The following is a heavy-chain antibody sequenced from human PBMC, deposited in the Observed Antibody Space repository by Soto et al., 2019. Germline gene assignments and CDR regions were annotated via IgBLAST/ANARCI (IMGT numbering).Heavy chain of an antibody. J-gene: IGHJ4*02. Sequence: GGSLRLSCAASGFLFNTYAMQWVRQAPGKGLEWVSAVGGNGLDTYYADSVKGRFTISRDNSKNTLYLQMNSLRAEDTAVYYCAGRTGYPFDYWGQGTLVTVSS. V-gene: IGHV3-23*01. CDR2: VGGNGLDT. CDR3: AGRTGYPFDY. CDR1: GFLFNTYA. D-gene: IGHD3-9*01.